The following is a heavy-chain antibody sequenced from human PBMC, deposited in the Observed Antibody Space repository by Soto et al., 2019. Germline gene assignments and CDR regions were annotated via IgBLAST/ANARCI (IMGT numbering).Heavy chain of an antibody. CDR3: ARDWEQWLVRGAFDY. V-gene: IGHV3-30*03. CDR2: ISYDGSNK. J-gene: IGHJ4*02. D-gene: IGHD6-19*01. CDR1: GFTFSSYG. Sequence: QVQLVESGGGVVQPGRSLRLSCAASGFTFSSYGMHWVRQAPGKGLEWVAVISYDGSNKYYADSVKGRFTISRDNSKNTLYLQMNSLRAEDTAVYYCARDWEQWLVRGAFDYWGQGTLVTVSS.